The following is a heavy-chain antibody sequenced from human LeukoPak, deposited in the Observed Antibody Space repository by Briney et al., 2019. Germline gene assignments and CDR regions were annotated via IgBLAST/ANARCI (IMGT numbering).Heavy chain of an antibody. CDR2: IYTSGST. D-gene: IGHD4-17*01. Sequence: SETPSLTCTVSGGSISSGSYYWSWIRQPAGKGLEWIGRIYTSGSTNYNPSLKSRVTISVDTSKNQFSLKLSSVTAADTAVYYCARGTVTTRWYFDLWGRGTLVTVSS. CDR3: ARGTVTTRWYFDL. CDR1: GGSISSGSYY. J-gene: IGHJ2*01. V-gene: IGHV4-61*02.